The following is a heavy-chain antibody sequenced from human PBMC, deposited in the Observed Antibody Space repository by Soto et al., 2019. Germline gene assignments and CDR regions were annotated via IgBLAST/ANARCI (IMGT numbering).Heavy chain of an antibody. V-gene: IGHV1-69*04. D-gene: IGHD3-10*01. J-gene: IGHJ6*02. CDR1: GGTFSSYA. CDR2: IIPILGIA. Sequence: ASVKVSCKASGGTFSSYAISWVRQAPGQGLEWMGRIIPILGIANYAQKFQGRVTITADKSTSTAYMELSSLRSEDTAVYYCARAAYYGSGSYYYYGMDVWGQGTTVTVSS. CDR3: ARAAYYGSGSYYYYGMDV.